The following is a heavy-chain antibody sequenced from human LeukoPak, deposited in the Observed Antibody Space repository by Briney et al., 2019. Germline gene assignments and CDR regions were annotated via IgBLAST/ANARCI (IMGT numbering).Heavy chain of an antibody. Sequence: PSEPLSLTCTVSGVSISDYYWNWIRQPAGGGLEWIGRIYTSGSTNYNPSLQGRVAMSLARSENQFSLKLNSVTAGDTAVYYSARDIWDRSSQTFDYWGQGSLVTVSS. CDR2: IYTSGST. CDR1: GVSISDYY. J-gene: IGHJ4*02. V-gene: IGHV4-4*07. D-gene: IGHD6-13*01. CDR3: ARDIWDRSSQTFDY.